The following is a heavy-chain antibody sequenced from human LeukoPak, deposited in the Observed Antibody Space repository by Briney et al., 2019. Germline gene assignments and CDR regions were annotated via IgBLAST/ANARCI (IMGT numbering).Heavy chain of an antibody. V-gene: IGHV1-69*05. D-gene: IGHD2-8*01. Sequence: SVKVSCKASGYTFTSYGISWVRQAPGQGLEWMGGIIPIFGTANYAQKFQGRVTITTDESTSTAYMELSSLRSEDTAVYYCARDYCTNGVCPGVYWGQGTLVTVSS. CDR1: GYTFTSYG. J-gene: IGHJ4*02. CDR2: IIPIFGTA. CDR3: ARDYCTNGVCPGVY.